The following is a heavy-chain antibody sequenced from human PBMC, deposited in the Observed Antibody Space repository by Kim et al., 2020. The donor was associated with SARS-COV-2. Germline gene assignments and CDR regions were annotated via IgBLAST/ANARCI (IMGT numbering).Heavy chain of an antibody. CDR1: GGTFSSYA. Sequence: SVKVSCKASGGTFSSYAISWVRQAPGQGLEWMGGIIPIFGTANYAQKFQGRVTITADESTSTAYMELSSLRSEDTAVYYCAGEILKYYYDSSGSRDYFDYWGKGTLVTVSS. D-gene: IGHD3-22*01. CDR2: IIPIFGTA. V-gene: IGHV1-69*13. J-gene: IGHJ4*02. CDR3: AGEILKYYYDSSGSRDYFDY.